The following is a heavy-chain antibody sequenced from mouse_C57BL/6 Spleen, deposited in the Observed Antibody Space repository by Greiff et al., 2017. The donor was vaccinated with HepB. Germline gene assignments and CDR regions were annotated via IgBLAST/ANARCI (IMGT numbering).Heavy chain of an antibody. CDR1: GYTFTSYW. CDR2: IDPSDSET. Sequence: QAQLQQPGAELVRPGSSVKLSCKASGYTFTSYWMHWVKQRPIQGLEWIGNIDPSDSETHYNQKFKDKATLTVDKSSSTAYMELHSLTSEDSAVYFCARLRFYAMDYWGQGTSVTVSS. J-gene: IGHJ4*01. CDR3: ARLRFYAMDY. V-gene: IGHV1-52*01.